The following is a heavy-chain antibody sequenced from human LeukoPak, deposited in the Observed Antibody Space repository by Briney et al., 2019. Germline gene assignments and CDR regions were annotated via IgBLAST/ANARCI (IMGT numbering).Heavy chain of an antibody. CDR2: INPSGGST. V-gene: IGHV1-46*01. CDR3: ARFRYSVVLMVYASWFDP. Sequence: RASVKVSCKASGYTFTNYYMHWVRQAPGQGLEWMGIINPSGGSTSYAQKFQGRVTMTRDMSTSTVYMELSSLRSEDTAVYYCARFRYSVVLMVYASWFDPWGQGTLVTVSS. D-gene: IGHD2-8*01. J-gene: IGHJ5*02. CDR1: GYTFTNYY.